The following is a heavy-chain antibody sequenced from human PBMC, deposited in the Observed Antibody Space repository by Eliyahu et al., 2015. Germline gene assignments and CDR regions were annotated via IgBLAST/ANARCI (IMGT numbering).Heavy chain of an antibody. CDR3: ARAVEDYHGDYKVVPFDP. J-gene: IGHJ5*02. Sequence: GKGLEWIGYIYYSGSTYYNPSLKSRVTISVDTSKNQFSLKLSSVTAADTAVYYCARAVEDYHGDYKVVPFDPWGQGTLVTVSS. D-gene: IGHD4-17*01. V-gene: IGHV4-31*02. CDR2: IYYSGST.